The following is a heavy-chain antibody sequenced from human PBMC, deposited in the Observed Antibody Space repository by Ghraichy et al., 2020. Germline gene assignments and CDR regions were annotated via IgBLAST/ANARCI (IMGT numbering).Heavy chain of an antibody. CDR3: AKEFGEFVEGRWSLYGMEV. V-gene: IGHV3-30*18. CDR2: ISYDGTYE. J-gene: IGHJ6*02. Sequence: GESLNISCGGSGFAFNTYGIHWIRQAPGKGPEWVAVISYDGTYEYYRDSVKGRFSVSRDNSKNTVFLQMNSLRAEDTAVYYCAKEFGEFVEGRWSLYGMEVWGQGTTVTVSS. D-gene: IGHD3-10*01. CDR1: GFAFNTYG.